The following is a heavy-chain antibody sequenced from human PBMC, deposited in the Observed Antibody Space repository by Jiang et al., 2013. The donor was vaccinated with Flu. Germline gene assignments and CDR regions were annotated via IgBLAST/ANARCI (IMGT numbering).Heavy chain of an antibody. V-gene: IGHV1-69*01. CDR3: AVADYDFWSEPY. Sequence: IFGTANYAQKFQGRVTITADESTSTAYMELSSLRSEDTAVYYCAVADYDFWSEPYWGQGTLVTVSS. CDR2: IFGTA. J-gene: IGHJ4*02. D-gene: IGHD3-3*01.